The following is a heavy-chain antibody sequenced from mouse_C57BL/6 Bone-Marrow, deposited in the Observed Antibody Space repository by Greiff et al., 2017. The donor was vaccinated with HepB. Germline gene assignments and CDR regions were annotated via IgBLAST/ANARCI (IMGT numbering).Heavy chain of an antibody. CDR2: ISSGSSTI. V-gene: IGHV5-17*01. D-gene: IGHD2-5*01. CDR3: ARALYSNYGGVAY. Sequence: EVHLVESGGGLVKPGGSLKLSCAASGFTFSDYGMHWVRQTPEKGLEWVAYISSGSSTIYYADTVKGRFTISRDNAKNTLFLQMTSLRSEDTAMYYCARALYSNYGGVAYWGQGTLVTVSA. CDR1: GFTFSDYG. J-gene: IGHJ3*01.